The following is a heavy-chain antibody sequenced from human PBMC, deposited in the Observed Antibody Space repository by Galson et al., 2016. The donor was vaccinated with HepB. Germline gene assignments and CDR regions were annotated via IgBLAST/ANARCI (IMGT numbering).Heavy chain of an antibody. J-gene: IGHJ6*02. D-gene: IGHD3-3*01. Sequence: SLRLSCGASGLTFSSYGMYWVRQAPGKGLEWVAVISYDGSKKYYADSVKGRFTISRDNSKNTLYLQMSSLRAEDTAVYYCAKDEFLEGDYYYYGMDVWGQGTTVTVSS. CDR2: ISYDGSKK. V-gene: IGHV3-30*18. CDR3: AKDEFLEGDYYYYGMDV. CDR1: GLTFSSYG.